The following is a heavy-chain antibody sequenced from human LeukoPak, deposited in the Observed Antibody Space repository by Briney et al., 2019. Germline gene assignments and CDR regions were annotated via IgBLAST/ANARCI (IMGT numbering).Heavy chain of an antibody. J-gene: IGHJ4*02. V-gene: IGHV3-53*01. D-gene: IGHD1-7*01. CDR1: GFTVSSNY. CDR2: IYSGGST. Sequence: PGGSLRLSCAASGFTVSSNYMSWVRQAPGKGLEWVSVIYSGGSTYYADSVKGRFTISRDNSKNTLYLQMNSLRAEDTAVYYCARDPRYNWNYAADYWGQGTLVTVSS. CDR3: ARDPRYNWNYAADY.